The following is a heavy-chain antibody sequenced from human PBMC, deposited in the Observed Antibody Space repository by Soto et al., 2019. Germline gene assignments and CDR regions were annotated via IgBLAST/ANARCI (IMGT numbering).Heavy chain of an antibody. Sequence: SETLSLTCTVSGGSISSGGYYWSWIRQHPGKGLEWIGYIYYSGSTYYNPSLKSRVTISVDTSKNQFSLKLSSVTAADTAVYSCPTLKSLGTESYYYGMDVWGQGTTVTVSS. J-gene: IGHJ6*02. CDR3: PTLKSLGTESYYYGMDV. D-gene: IGHD6-13*01. CDR2: IYYSGST. V-gene: IGHV4-31*03. CDR1: GGSISSGGYY.